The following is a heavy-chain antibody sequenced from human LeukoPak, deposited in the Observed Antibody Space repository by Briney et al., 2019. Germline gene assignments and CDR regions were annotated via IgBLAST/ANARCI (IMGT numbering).Heavy chain of an antibody. Sequence: SQTLSLTCTVSGGSISSGGYSWSWLRQPPGKGLEWIGYIYHSGSTYYNPSLKSRVTISVDRSKNQFSLKLSSVTAADTAVYYGGLTYCSGGSCFPFDPWGQGTLVTVSS. D-gene: IGHD2-15*01. CDR1: GGSISSGGYS. V-gene: IGHV4-30-2*01. CDR3: GLTYCSGGSCFPFDP. J-gene: IGHJ5*02. CDR2: IYHSGST.